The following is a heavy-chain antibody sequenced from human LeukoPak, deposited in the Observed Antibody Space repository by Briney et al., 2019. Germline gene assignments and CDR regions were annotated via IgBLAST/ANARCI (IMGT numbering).Heavy chain of an antibody. CDR1: GGSFSGYY. CDR2: INHSGST. CDR3: ARAPPSDSSDTNDY. J-gene: IGHJ4*02. Sequence: SETLPLTCAVHGGSFSGYYWSWIRQPPGKGLEWIGEINHSGSTNYNPSLKSRVTISVDTSKNQFSLKLSSVTAADTAVYYCARAPPSDSSDTNDYWGQGTLVTVSS. D-gene: IGHD3-22*01. V-gene: IGHV4-34*01.